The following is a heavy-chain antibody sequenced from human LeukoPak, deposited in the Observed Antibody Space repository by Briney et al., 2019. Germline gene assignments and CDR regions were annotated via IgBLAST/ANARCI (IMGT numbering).Heavy chain of an antibody. CDR3: ARCGAAVTTHFSH. CDR1: GYSFSIYG. CDR2: ISASDGTT. J-gene: IGHJ4*02. Sequence: ASVKVSCKASGYSFSIYGITWARQAPGQGLEYLGWISASDGTTNYAQKVQDRVTMTTDTSTSTACLELRSLRSEDTAVYYCARCGAAVTTHFSHCGQGTLVTVSS. V-gene: IGHV1-18*01. D-gene: IGHD4-17*01.